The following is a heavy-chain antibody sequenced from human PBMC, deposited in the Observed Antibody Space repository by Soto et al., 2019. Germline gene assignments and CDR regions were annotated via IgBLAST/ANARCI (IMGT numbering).Heavy chain of an antibody. CDR3: ARGGESITIFGVVLDPSYYCYYMDI. Sequence: ASVKVSCKASGYTFASYGISWLRQAPGQGLEWMGWISAYNGNTNYAQKLQGRVTMTTDTSTTTAYMELRNLKSDDTAVYYCARGGESITIFGVVLDPSYYCYYMDIWG. V-gene: IGHV1-18*01. D-gene: IGHD3-3*01. J-gene: IGHJ6*03. CDR1: GYTFASYG. CDR2: ISAYNGNT.